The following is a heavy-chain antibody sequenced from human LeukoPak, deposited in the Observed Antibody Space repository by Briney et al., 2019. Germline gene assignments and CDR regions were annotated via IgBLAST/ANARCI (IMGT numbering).Heavy chain of an antibody. CDR2: IYSGGST. J-gene: IGHJ5*02. V-gene: IGHV3-53*05. D-gene: IGHD3-22*01. CDR1: GFTVSSNY. Sequence: GGSLRLSCAASGFTVSSNYMSWVRQAPGKGLEWVSVIYSGGSTYYADSVKGRFTISRDNSKSTLYLQMNSLRAEDTAVYYCARESIYYDSSGYNYNWFDPWGQGTLVTVSS. CDR3: ARESIYYDSSGYNYNWFDP.